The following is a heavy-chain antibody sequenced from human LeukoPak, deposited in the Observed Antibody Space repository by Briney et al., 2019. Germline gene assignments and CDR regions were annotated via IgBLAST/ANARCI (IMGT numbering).Heavy chain of an antibody. Sequence: SVKVSCKASGGTFSSYAMIWVRQAPGQGLEWMGGIIPIFGTANYAQKFQGRVTITTDESTSTAYMDLSSLTSEGTAVYYCARADNSITGTTWTWFDPWGKGTLVTVSS. J-gene: IGHJ5*02. V-gene: IGHV1-69*05. CDR3: ARADNSITGTTWTWFDP. CDR2: IIPIFGTA. CDR1: GGTFSSYA. D-gene: IGHD1-7*01.